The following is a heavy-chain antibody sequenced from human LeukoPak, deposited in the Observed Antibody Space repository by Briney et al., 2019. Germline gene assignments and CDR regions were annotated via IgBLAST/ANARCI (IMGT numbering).Heavy chain of an antibody. CDR1: GFTFSNYA. J-gene: IGHJ4*02. D-gene: IGHD6-19*01. Sequence: GGSLRLSCAASGFTFSNYAMSWVRQAPGRGLEWVSTISGSGANTYYADSVKGRFTISRDNSKNTLYLQMNSLRADDTVVYYCAIQYSSGWYGYWGQGTLVTVSS. V-gene: IGHV3-23*01. CDR3: AIQYSSGWYGY. CDR2: ISGSGANT.